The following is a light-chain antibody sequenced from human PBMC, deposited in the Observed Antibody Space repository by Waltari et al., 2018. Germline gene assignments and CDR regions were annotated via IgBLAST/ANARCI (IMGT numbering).Light chain of an antibody. CDR3: QQYNGYFTWT. CDR2: DAS. J-gene: IGKJ1*01. Sequence: DVQMTQSPSTLSASVGDRVTITCRASQNIRDWFAWYQKRPGKAPRLLFYDASTLQTGVPARFSGSGSGTEFTLTINSLQPDDFATYYCQQYNGYFTWTFGQGTKVEIK. V-gene: IGKV1-5*01. CDR1: QNIRDW.